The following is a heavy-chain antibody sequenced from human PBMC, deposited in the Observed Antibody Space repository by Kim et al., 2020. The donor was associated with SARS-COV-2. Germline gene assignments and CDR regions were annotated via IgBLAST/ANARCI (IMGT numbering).Heavy chain of an antibody. CDR1: GFTFNTYA. J-gene: IGHJ4*01. V-gene: IGHV3-23*01. CDR2: ISATGGST. Sequence: GGSLRLSCAASGFTFNTYAMTWVRQAPGKGLEWVSLISATGGSTYYADTGKGRFTMSRHNSKSTLYLQMNGLRAEDTAVYYCAKTLIGASPMNCFDYLG. CDR3: AKTLIGASPMNCFDY. D-gene: IGHD2-21*01.